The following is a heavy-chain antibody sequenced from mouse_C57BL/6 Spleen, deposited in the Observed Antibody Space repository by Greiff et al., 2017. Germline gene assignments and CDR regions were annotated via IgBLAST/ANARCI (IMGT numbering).Heavy chain of an antibody. D-gene: IGHD1-1*01. Sequence: QVQLQQSGPELVKPGASVKISCKASGYSFTSYYIHWVKQRPGQGLEWIGWIYPGSGNTKYNEKFKGKATLTADTSSSTAYMQLSSLTSEDSAVYYCARLGTTVVARDAMDYWGQGTSVTVSS. CDR3: ARLGTTVVARDAMDY. CDR1: GYSFTSYY. CDR2: IYPGSGNT. V-gene: IGHV1-66*01. J-gene: IGHJ4*01.